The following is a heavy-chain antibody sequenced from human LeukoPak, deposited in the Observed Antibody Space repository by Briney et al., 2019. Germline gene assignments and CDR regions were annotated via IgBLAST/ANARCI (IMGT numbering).Heavy chain of an antibody. CDR1: GGSFSGYY. Sequence: SETLSLTCAVYGGSFSGYYWSWIRQPPGKGLEWIGEINHSGSTNYNPSLKSRVTISVDTSKNQFSLKLSSVTAADTAVYYCARNGGWLDYYYMDVWGKGTTVTVSS. V-gene: IGHV4-34*01. CDR2: INHSGST. J-gene: IGHJ6*03. D-gene: IGHD3-16*01. CDR3: ARNGGWLDYYYMDV.